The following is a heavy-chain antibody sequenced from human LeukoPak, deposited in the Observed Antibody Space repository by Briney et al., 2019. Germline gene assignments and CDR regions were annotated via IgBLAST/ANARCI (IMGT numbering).Heavy chain of an antibody. V-gene: IGHV2-70*11. CDR1: GFSLSTSGMY. J-gene: IGHJ6*02. D-gene: IGHD3/OR15-3a*01. Sequence: ESGPALVKPTQTLTLTCTFSGFSLSTSGMYVSWIRQPPGKALEGLARIDWDDDKYYSTSLKTRLTISEDTSKNQVVLTMTNMDPVDTATYYCARIPPHFVDLVDVWGQGTTVTVSS. CDR2: IDWDDDK. CDR3: ARIPPHFVDLVDV.